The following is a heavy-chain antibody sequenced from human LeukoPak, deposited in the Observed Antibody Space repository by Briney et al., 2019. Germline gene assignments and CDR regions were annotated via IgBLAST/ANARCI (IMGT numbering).Heavy chain of an antibody. CDR3: ARDLNVLRYFGWLFPADGMDV. D-gene: IGHD3-9*01. CDR2: INAGNGNT. Sequence: GASVKLSCNASGYTFTSYAMHWVRQAPGQRLEWMGWINAGNGNTKYSQKFQGRVTITRDTSASTAYMELSSLRSEDTAVYYCARDLNVLRYFGWLFPADGMDVWGKGTTVTVYS. J-gene: IGHJ6*04. V-gene: IGHV1-3*01. CDR1: GYTFTSYA.